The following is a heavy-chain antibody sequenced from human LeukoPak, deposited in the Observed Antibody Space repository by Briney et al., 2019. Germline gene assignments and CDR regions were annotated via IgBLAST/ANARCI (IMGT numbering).Heavy chain of an antibody. V-gene: IGHV3-53*01. Sequence: GGSLRLSCTVSGFTVSSDSMSWVRQAPGKGLEWVSFIYSGGSTHYSDSVKGRFTISRDNSKNTLYLQMNSLRAEDTAVYYCAKDYVAAEWWGAFDIWGQGTMVTVSS. CDR2: IYSGGST. J-gene: IGHJ3*02. CDR1: GFTVSSDS. D-gene: IGHD6-13*01. CDR3: AKDYVAAEWWGAFDI.